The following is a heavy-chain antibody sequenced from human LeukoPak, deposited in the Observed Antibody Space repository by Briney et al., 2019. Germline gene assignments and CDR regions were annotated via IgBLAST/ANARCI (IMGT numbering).Heavy chain of an antibody. CDR3: ASPFSTPRSNYYIDV. CDR1: GFTFSSYA. Sequence: PGGSLTLSCAASGFTFSSYAMSWVRQPPATGLELVSAISGSGGSTSYADSVKGRFTVSRDNSKSTLYLQMNSLRAEDTAVYYCASPFSTPRSNYYIDVWGKGTTVTVSS. J-gene: IGHJ6*03. D-gene: IGHD2-2*01. CDR2: ISGSGGST. V-gene: IGHV3-23*01.